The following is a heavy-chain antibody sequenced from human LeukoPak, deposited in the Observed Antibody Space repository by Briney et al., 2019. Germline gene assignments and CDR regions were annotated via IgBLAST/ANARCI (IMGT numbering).Heavy chain of an antibody. D-gene: IGHD7-27*01. V-gene: IGHV3-30*02. CDR2: IRYDGSNK. Sequence: GGSLRLSCAASGFTYSNYAMHWVRQAPAKGLEGVAFIRYDGSNKYYADSVKGRFTISRDNSNNTLYLQMNSLRAEDTAVYYCAKDRQGSQSSGEDYWGQGTLVTVSS. CDR3: AKDRQGSQSSGEDY. J-gene: IGHJ4*02. CDR1: GFTYSNYA.